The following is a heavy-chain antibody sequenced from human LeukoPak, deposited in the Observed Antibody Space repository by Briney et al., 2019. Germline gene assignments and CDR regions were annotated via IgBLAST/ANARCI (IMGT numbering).Heavy chain of an antibody. CDR3: ATARRLEGYCSSITCLVPYNWLDP. J-gene: IGHJ5*02. D-gene: IGHD2-2*01. V-gene: IGHV1-46*01. CDR1: GYTFTSHY. CDR2: INPSGGST. Sequence: ASVKVSCKASGYTFTSHYMHWVRQAPGQGLEWMGIINPSGGSTSYAQKFQGRVTMTRDTSTSTVYMELRSLRSKDTAVYYCATARRLEGYCSSITCLVPYNWLDPWGQGTLVTVSS.